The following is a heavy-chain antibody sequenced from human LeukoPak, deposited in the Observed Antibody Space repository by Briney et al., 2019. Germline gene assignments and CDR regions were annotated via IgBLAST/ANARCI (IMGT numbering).Heavy chain of an antibody. CDR1: GFSFTTYG. Sequence: GGSLRLSCAASGFSFTTYGMHWVRQAPGKGLEWVALIWYDGSNKYYADSVKARFTISRDNSKNTLYLQMNSLRAEDTAVYYCAKDLGSGYVRGGYFDYGGQGTLVTVSS. J-gene: IGHJ4*02. CDR2: IWYDGSNK. CDR3: AKDLGSGYVRGGYFDY. D-gene: IGHD5-12*01. V-gene: IGHV3-33*06.